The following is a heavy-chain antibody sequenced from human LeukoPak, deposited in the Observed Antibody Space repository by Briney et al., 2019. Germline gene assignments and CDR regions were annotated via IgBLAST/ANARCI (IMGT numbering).Heavy chain of an antibody. Sequence: GGALVTSFAAAGFPSSSYAMRWGRRAPGEGVGWVSAIIGSGGSTYYADSVKGRFTISRHNSKNPQYLQMNSLRAEDTAVYYCAKDRRTMVRGIYFDYWGQGTLVTVSS. CDR2: IIGSGGST. J-gene: IGHJ4*02. D-gene: IGHD3-10*01. V-gene: IGHV3-23*01. CDR1: GFPSSSYA. CDR3: AKDRRTMVRGIYFDY.